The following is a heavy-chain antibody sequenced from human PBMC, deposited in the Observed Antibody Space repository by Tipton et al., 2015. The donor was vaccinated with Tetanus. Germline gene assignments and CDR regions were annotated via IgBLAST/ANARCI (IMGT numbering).Heavy chain of an antibody. CDR1: GYIFNNYW. J-gene: IGHJ4*02. D-gene: IGHD2-8*01. CDR3: ARAHCTNGVHNFDF. V-gene: IGHV5-51*01. Sequence: QLVQSGGEVKKPGESLKISCKGSGYIFNNYWIGWVRQKPGKGLEWMGIIYPGDSDTRYSPSFQGQVTISVDKSINTAYLQWSSLKASDTSMFYCARAHCTNGVHNFDFWGQGALVTVAS. CDR2: IYPGDSDT.